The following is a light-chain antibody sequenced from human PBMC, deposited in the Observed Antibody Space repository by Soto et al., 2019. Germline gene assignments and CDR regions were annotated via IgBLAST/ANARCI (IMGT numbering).Light chain of an antibody. V-gene: IGKV3-20*01. CDR1: RSVDTDY. CDR3: QQYNNWPPWT. J-gene: IGKJ1*01. Sequence: PGERATLSCRASRSVDTDYLAWYQQKPGQAPRLLIHGASNRATGIPDRFSGSGSATDFTLTISRVEPEDFAVYYCQQYNNWPPWTFGQGTKVEIK. CDR2: GAS.